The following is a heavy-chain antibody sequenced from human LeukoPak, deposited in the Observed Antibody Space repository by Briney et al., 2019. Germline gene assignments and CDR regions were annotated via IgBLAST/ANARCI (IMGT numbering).Heavy chain of an antibody. CDR1: GFTFNNYG. V-gene: IGHV3-33*01. J-gene: IGHJ3*02. D-gene: IGHD3-10*01. CDR3: ARGRFGELSVATFDI. CDR2: IGYDGTNK. Sequence: PGGSLRLSCAASGFTFNNYGMHWVRQAPGKGLGWVALIGYDGTNKYYGDSVKGRFTITRDNSKNTLYLQMNSLRAEDTAVYYCARGRFGELSVATFDIWGQGTMVTVSS.